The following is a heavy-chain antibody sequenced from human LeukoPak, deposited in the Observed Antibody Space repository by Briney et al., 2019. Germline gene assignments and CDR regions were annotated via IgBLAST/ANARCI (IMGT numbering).Heavy chain of an antibody. J-gene: IGHJ5*02. V-gene: IGHV4-59*01. CDR1: GDPISSYY. Sequence: SETLSLTCTVSGDPISSYYWRWIRQPPGKGLEWIGYIYYSGSTNYNPSLKSRVTISVDTSKNQFSLKLSSVTATDTAVYYCAIDHGPWGQGTLVTVSS. CDR2: IYYSGST. CDR3: AIDHGP.